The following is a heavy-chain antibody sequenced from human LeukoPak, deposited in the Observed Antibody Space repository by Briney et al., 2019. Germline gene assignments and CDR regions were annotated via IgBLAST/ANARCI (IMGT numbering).Heavy chain of an antibody. CDR1: GFTFSSYA. Sequence: GGSLRLSCAASGFTFSSYAMHWVRQAPGKGLEWVAVISYDGSNKYYADSVKGRFTISRDNSKNTLYLQMNSLRAEDTAVYYCASSDYIAAREGGAFDIWGQGTMVTVSS. CDR2: ISYDGSNK. J-gene: IGHJ3*02. V-gene: IGHV3-30-3*01. CDR3: ASSDYIAAREGGAFDI. D-gene: IGHD6-6*01.